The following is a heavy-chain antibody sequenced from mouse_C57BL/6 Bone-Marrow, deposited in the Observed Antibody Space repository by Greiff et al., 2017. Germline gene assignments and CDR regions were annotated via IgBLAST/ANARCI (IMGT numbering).Heavy chain of an antibody. D-gene: IGHD2-4*01. CDR1: GYAFTNYL. Sequence: QVHVKQSGAELVRPGTSVKVSCKASGYAFTNYLIEWVKQRPGQGLEWIGVINPGSGGTNYNEKFKGKATLTADKSSSTAYMQLSSLTSEDSAVYFCASQYDYDVRWYFDVWGTGTTVTVSS. CDR2: INPGSGGT. J-gene: IGHJ1*03. V-gene: IGHV1-54*01. CDR3: ASQYDYDVRWYFDV.